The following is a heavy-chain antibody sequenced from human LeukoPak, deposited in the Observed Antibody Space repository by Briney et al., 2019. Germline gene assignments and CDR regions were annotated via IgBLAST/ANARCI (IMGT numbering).Heavy chain of an antibody. CDR2: ISYDGSNE. J-gene: IGHJ4*02. Sequence: PGGSLRLSCAASGVTFSNYDMHWVRQAPGKGLEWVAVISYDGSNEYYADSVKGRFTISRDNSKNTVSLQMNSLRAEDTAVYYCAKGGNYYGSGALGFDYWGQGTLVTVSS. CDR3: AKGGNYYGSGALGFDY. D-gene: IGHD3-10*01. CDR1: GVTFSNYD. V-gene: IGHV3-30*18.